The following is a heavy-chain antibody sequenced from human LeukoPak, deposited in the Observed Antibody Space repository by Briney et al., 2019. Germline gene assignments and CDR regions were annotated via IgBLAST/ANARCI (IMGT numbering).Heavy chain of an antibody. J-gene: IGHJ5*02. CDR3: ARPITVTTNWFDP. CDR2: ISYDGSNK. D-gene: IGHD4-17*01. CDR1: GFTFSSYA. V-gene: IGHV3-30-3*01. Sequence: GGSLRLSCAASGFTFSSYAMHWVRQAPGKGLEWVAVISYDGSNKYYADSVKGRFTISRDNSKNTLYLQMNSLRAEDTAVYYCARPITVTTNWFDPWGQGTLVTVSS.